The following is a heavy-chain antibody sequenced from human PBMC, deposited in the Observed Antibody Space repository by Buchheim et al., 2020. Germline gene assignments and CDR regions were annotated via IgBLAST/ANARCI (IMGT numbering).Heavy chain of an antibody. CDR1: GFTFSTYT. CDR3: VRARGSGRYKTFDI. Sequence: EVQLVESGGGLIQPGGSLRLSCAASGFTFSTYTMNWVRQAPGKGLECVSYISSSSATIYYADSVKGRFTISRDNDKNSLHLQMCSLRSEDTAIYFCVRARGSGRYKTFDIWGQGT. D-gene: IGHD6-19*01. J-gene: IGHJ3*02. CDR2: ISSSSATI. V-gene: IGHV3-48*04.